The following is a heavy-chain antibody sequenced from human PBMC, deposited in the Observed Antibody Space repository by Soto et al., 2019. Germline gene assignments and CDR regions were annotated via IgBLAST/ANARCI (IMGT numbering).Heavy chain of an antibody. CDR3: SSSWYTGGY. D-gene: IGHD6-13*01. J-gene: IGHJ4*02. Sequence: EVQLVESGGGLVQPGGSLRLSCAASGFTVSSNYMSWVRQAPGKGLEWVSVIYSGGSTYYADSVKGRFTITRHNSKNTLYLQMTSLRDEDTAVYYGSSSWYTGGYWGQGTLVNVSS. V-gene: IGHV3-53*04. CDR2: IYSGGST. CDR1: GFTVSSNY.